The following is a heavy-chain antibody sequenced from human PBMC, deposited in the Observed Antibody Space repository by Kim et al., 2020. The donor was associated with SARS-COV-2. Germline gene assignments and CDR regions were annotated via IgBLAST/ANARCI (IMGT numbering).Heavy chain of an antibody. V-gene: IGHV3-30*01. Sequence: DSVKCRFTISRDHSKNTLYLQMNSLGAEDTAVYYCARDGEDYYDSTAFDIWGQGTMVTVSS. J-gene: IGHJ3*02. D-gene: IGHD3-22*01. CDR3: ARDGEDYYDSTAFDI.